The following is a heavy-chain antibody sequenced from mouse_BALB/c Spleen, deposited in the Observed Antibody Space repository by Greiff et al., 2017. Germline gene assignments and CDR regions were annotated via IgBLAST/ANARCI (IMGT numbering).Heavy chain of an antibody. CDR2: ISSGGSYT. Sequence: KLVESGGDLVKPGGSLKLSCAASGFTFSSYGMSWVRQTPDKRLEWVATISSGGSYTYYPDSVKGRFTISRDNAKNTLYLQMSSLKSEDTAMYYCARLMVTTSWFAYWGQGTLVTVSA. V-gene: IGHV5-6*02. J-gene: IGHJ3*01. CDR1: GFTFSSYG. D-gene: IGHD2-3*01. CDR3: ARLMVTTSWFAY.